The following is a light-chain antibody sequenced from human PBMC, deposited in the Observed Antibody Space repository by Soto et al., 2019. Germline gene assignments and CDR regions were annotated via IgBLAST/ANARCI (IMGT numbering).Light chain of an antibody. J-gene: IGKJ3*01. CDR3: KQYYSYPPVT. CDR2: AAS. CDR1: QGISSY. Sequence: AIRMTQSPSSLSASTGDRVTITCRASQGISSYLAWYQQKPGKAPKLLIYAASTLQSWVPSTYSCSGSGTDFTITISCLQSADFATSYCKQYYSYPPVTFGPGTKVDIK. V-gene: IGKV1-8*01.